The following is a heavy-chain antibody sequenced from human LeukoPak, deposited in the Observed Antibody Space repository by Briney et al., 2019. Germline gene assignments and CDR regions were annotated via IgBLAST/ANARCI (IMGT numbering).Heavy chain of an antibody. D-gene: IGHD3-22*01. CDR2: IIPIFGTA. V-gene: IGHV1-69*05. J-gene: IGHJ3*02. CDR3: ARDGHRRYHYDSSGREDAFDI. Sequence: SVKVSCKASGGTFSSYAISWVRQAPGQGLEWMGGIIPIFGTANYAQKVQGRVTMTRDTSTSTAYMELRSLRSDDTAVYYCARDGHRRYHYDSSGREDAFDIWGQGTMVTVSS. CDR1: GGTFSSYA.